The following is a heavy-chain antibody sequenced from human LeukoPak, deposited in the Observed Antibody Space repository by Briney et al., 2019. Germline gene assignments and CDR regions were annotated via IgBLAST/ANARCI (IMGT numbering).Heavy chain of an antibody. Sequence: GGSLRLSCAASEFTFSSYAMSWVRQAPGKGLEWVSAIGGSGGSTYYADSAKGRFTISRDNSKNTLYLQMNSLRAEDTAVYYCAKDITIFGVVPLFYFDYWGQGTLVTVSS. D-gene: IGHD3-3*01. CDR3: AKDITIFGVVPLFYFDY. J-gene: IGHJ4*02. CDR1: EFTFSSYA. V-gene: IGHV3-23*01. CDR2: IGGSGGST.